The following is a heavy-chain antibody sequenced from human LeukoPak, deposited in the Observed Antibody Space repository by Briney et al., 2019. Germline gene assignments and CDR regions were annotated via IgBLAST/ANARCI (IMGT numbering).Heavy chain of an antibody. CDR2: IYSGGNT. V-gene: IGHV3-53*01. CDR3: ARDLGYCTSSSCLTGGFDP. Sequence: GGSLRLSCTASGFTFSNAWMSWVRQAPGKGLEWVSVIYSGGNTHYADSVKGRFTISRDNSKNTLYLQMNSLRVDDTAVYYCARDLGYCTSSSCLTGGFDPWGQGTLVTVSS. CDR1: GFTFSNAW. J-gene: IGHJ5*02. D-gene: IGHD2-2*03.